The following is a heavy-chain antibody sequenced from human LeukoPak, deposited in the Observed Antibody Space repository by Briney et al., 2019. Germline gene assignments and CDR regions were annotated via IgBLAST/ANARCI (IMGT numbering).Heavy chain of an antibody. CDR3: ASRMYGSSGRYFHH. CDR1: GYSISSNNW. CDR2: IHYSGSA. D-gene: IGHD6-13*01. J-gene: IGHJ1*01. V-gene: IGHV4-28*01. Sequence: SETLSLTCGVSGYSISSNNWWGWIQQPPGKGLEWIGYIHYSGSAYYNPSLKSRVTMSVDTSRNQISLKLNSVTAVDTAVYYCASRMYGSSGRYFHHWGQGTLVTVSS.